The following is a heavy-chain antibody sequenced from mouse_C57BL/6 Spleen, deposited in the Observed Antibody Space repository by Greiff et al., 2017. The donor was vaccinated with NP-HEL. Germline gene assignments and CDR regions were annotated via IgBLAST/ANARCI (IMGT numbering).Heavy chain of an antibody. J-gene: IGHJ2*01. CDR3: AKWYGNYGGNYFDY. Sequence: QVQLQQSGAELMKPGASVKLSCKATGYTFTGYWIEWVKQRPGHGLEWIGEILPGSGSSNYNEKFKGKAPFTADTSSNTAYMQLSNLTTEDSTIYYGAKWYGNYGGNYFDYWGQGTTLTVSS. CDR1: GYTFTGYW. D-gene: IGHD2-10*02. V-gene: IGHV1-9*01. CDR2: ILPGSGSS.